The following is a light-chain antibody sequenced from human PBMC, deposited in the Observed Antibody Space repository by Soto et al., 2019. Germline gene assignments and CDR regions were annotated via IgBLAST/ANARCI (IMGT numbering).Light chain of an antibody. Sequence: QSVLTQPPSASGTPGQRVTISCSGSSSNIGRNFVYWYQQLPGTAPKLLIFKNNQRPSGVPDRFSGSKSGSSASLAISGLRSGDEADYHCATWDDSLNDYVFATGTKLTVL. J-gene: IGLJ1*01. CDR1: SSNIGRNF. CDR3: ATWDDSLNDYV. CDR2: KNN. V-gene: IGLV1-47*01.